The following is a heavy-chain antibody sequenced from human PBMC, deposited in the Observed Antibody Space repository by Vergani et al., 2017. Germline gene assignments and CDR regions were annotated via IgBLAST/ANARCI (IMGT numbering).Heavy chain of an antibody. CDR2: IIPIFGTA. J-gene: IGHJ6*02. V-gene: IGHV1-69*18. CDR3: ARDIVGGYYYYGMDV. CDR1: GFTFTSYH. D-gene: IGHD2-15*01. Sequence: QVQLVQSGAEVKKPGASVRVSCKASGFTFTSYHIHWVRQAPGQGLEWMGRIIPIFGTANYAQKFQGRVTITADESTSTAYMELSSLRSEDTAVYYCARDIVGGYYYYGMDVWGQGTTVTVSS.